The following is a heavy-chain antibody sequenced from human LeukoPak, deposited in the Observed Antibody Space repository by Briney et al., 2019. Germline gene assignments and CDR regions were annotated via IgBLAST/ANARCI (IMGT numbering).Heavy chain of an antibody. V-gene: IGHV1-8*01. J-gene: IGHJ3*02. CDR3: AVELLLMVPDAFDI. D-gene: IGHD2-8*01. CDR2: LNPNSGNT. CDR1: GYTFTSYD. Sequence: GASVKVSCKASGYTFTSYDINWVRQASGQGPEWMGWLNPNSGNTGYAQKLQGRVTMTTDTSTSTAYMELRSLRSDDTAVYYCAVELLLMVPDAFDIWGQGTMVTVSS.